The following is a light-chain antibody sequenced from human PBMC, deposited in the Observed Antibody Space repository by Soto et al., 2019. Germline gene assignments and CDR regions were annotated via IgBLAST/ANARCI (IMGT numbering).Light chain of an antibody. V-gene: IGLV3-25*02. Sequence: SYELTQPASLSVSPGQTARITCSGDPLPKQYAHWYQQKAGQAPVLLIYKDSERPSGIPERFSGSSSGTAVTLTISGVQAEDEADYYCQSADSSGPYHLFGTGTKVTV. CDR3: QSADSSGPYHL. CDR2: KDS. CDR1: PLPKQY. J-gene: IGLJ1*01.